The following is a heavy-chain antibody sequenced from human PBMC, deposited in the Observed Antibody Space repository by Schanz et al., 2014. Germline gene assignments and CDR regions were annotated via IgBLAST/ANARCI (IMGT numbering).Heavy chain of an antibody. D-gene: IGHD6-13*01. CDR3: ARLDSSSWYPRY. J-gene: IGHJ4*02. CDR2: ISNSGTYT. V-gene: IGHV3-11*03. Sequence: VQLLESGGGLVQPGGSLRLSCAASGFTFSDYYMTWMRQAPGKGLEWISYISNSGTYTKYADSVKGRFTISRDNSKDTLYLQMSGLTPEDTAVYYCARLDSSSWYPRYWGQGTLVTVSS. CDR1: GFTFSDYY.